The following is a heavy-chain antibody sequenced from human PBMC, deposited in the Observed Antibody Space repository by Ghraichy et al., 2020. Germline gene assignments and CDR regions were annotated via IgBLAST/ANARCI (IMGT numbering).Heavy chain of an antibody. Sequence: LSLTCAASGFTFRNYWLSWVRQAPGKGLEWVANINEDGAEKYYLDSVKGRFAISRDNAKNSLYLQMNSLSAGDTAVYYCAKDRDYDYVWGSYRQNYFDYWGQGTLVTVSS. CDR3: AKDRDYDYVWGSYRQNYFDY. J-gene: IGHJ4*02. D-gene: IGHD3-16*02. CDR1: GFTFRNYW. V-gene: IGHV3-7*01. CDR2: INEDGAEK.